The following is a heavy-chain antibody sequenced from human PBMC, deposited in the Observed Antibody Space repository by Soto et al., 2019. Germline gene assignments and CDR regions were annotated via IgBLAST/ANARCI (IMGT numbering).Heavy chain of an antibody. D-gene: IGHD4-4*01. CDR2: IRGSGGST. J-gene: IGHJ4*02. CDR1: GFTFSSYA. CDR3: AKDEGDYYSNYPDY. V-gene: IGHV3-23*01. Sequence: EVQLLESGGGLVQPGGSLRLSCAASGFTFSSYAMDWVRQAPGKGLEWVSGIRGSGGSTHYADSVKGRFTISRDNSKNTLYLQMNNLRAEDTAVYYCAKDEGDYYSNYPDYWGQGTLVTVSS.